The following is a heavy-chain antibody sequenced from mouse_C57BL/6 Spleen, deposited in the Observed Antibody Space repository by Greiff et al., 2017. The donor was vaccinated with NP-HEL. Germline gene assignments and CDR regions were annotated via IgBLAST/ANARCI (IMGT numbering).Heavy chain of an antibody. CDR1: GFNIKDYY. J-gene: IGHJ2*01. Sequence: VHVKQSGAELVKPGASVKLSCTASGFNIKDYYMHWVKQRTEQGLEWIGRIDPEDGETKYAPKFQGKATITADTSSNTAYLQLSSLTSEDTAVYYRARGVVTTTGYYFDYWGQGTTLTVSS. V-gene: IGHV14-2*01. CDR2: IDPEDGET. D-gene: IGHD2-2*01. CDR3: ARGVVTTTGYYFDY.